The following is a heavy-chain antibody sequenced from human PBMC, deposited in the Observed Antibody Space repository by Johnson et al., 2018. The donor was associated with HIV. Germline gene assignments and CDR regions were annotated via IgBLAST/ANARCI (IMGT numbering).Heavy chain of an antibody. V-gene: IGHV3-30*02. D-gene: IGHD3-10*01. CDR2: IRYDGSNK. CDR3: AKDMVRGFWGDAFDI. Sequence: QVQVVESGGGVVQPGGSLRLSCAASGFTFSSYGMHWVRQAPGKGLEWVAFIRYDGSNKYYADSVKGRFTISRDNSKNTLYLQMNSLRAEDMAVYYCAKDMVRGFWGDAFDIWGQGTMVTVSS. CDR1: GFTFSSYG. J-gene: IGHJ3*02.